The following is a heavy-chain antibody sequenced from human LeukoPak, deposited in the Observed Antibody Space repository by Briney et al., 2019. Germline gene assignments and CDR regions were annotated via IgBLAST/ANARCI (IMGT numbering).Heavy chain of an antibody. J-gene: IGHJ3*02. CDR1: GFTFSDSV. Sequence: GGSLRLSCAASGFTFSDSVMHWVRQASGRGLEWVGRIRSKANGYATAYAASVKGRFTISRDDSKNTAYLQMNSLKTEDTAVYYCTRLGDDILTGYPNDAFDIWGQGTMATVSS. D-gene: IGHD3-9*01. V-gene: IGHV3-73*01. CDR2: IRSKANGYAT. CDR3: TRLGDDILTGYPNDAFDI.